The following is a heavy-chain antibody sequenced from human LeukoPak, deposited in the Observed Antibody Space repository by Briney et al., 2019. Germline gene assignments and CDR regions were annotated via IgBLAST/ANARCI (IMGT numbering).Heavy chain of an antibody. V-gene: IGHV4-34*01. D-gene: IGHD5-18*01. CDR1: GGSFSGYY. CDR3: ARGGGYSYGLDY. J-gene: IGHJ4*02. Sequence: SETLSLTCAVYGGSFSGYYWSWIRQPPGKGLEWIGEINHSGGTNYNPSLKSRVTISVDTSKNQFSLKLSSVTAADTAVYYCARGGGYSYGLDYWGQGTLVTVSS. CDR2: INHSGGT.